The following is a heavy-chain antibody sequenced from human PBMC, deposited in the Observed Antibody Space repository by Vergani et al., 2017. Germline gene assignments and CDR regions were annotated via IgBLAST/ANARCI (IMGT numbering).Heavy chain of an antibody. V-gene: IGHV4-59*02. J-gene: IGHJ4*02. CDR1: GASVNSYY. D-gene: IGHD3-10*01. Sequence: QVKLQESGPGLVKPSETLSLTCTVSGASVNSYYWSWIRQPPGKGLEWMGYVSFRGDTLYDPSVKGRMTISLNTSSNQFSLYLTSVTAADTAVYYCARSRIYYGAGSHEYWGQGTLVNVSS. CDR3: ARSRIYYGAGSHEY. CDR2: VSFRGDT.